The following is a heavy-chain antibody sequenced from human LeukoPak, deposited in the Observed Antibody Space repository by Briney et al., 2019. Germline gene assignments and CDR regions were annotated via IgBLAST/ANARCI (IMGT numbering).Heavy chain of an antibody. J-gene: IGHJ4*02. CDR3: ARRAVTTGNIIVDY. D-gene: IGHD4-17*01. Sequence: GESLKISCKGSGYSFTTYWIGWARQMPGKGLEWMGIIYPGNSDTIYSPSFQGQVTISADKSISTAYLQWSSLKASDTAMYYCARRAVTTGNIIVDYWGQGTLVTVSS. CDR2: IYPGNSDT. V-gene: IGHV5-51*01. CDR1: GYSFTTYW.